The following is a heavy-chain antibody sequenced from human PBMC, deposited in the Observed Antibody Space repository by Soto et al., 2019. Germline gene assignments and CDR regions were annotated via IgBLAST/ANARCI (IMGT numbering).Heavy chain of an antibody. CDR2: IIPIFGTA. Sequence: SVKVSCKASGCTFSSYAISWVRQAPGQGLEWMGGIIPIFGTANYAQKFQGRVTITADESTSTAYMELRSLRSEDTAVYYCATWDRRYDKYYYYDYGMDVWGQGTTFTVSS. CDR1: GCTFSSYA. V-gene: IGHV1-69*13. J-gene: IGHJ6*02. D-gene: IGHD5-12*01. CDR3: ATWDRRYDKYYYYDYGMDV.